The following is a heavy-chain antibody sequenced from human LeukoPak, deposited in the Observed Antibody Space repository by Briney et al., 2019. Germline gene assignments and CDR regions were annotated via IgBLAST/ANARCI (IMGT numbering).Heavy chain of an antibody. CDR3: ARDYCSSASCYGGNIDP. CDR1: GYTFTSYG. J-gene: IGHJ5*02. CDR2: ISPYSGNT. D-gene: IGHD2-2*01. V-gene: IGHV1-18*01. Sequence: ASVKVSRKASGYTFTSYGVNWVRQAPGQGLEWMGWISPYSGNTNYAQNLQGRVTMTTDTSTGPAYMEVRNLRSDDTAVYYCARDYCSSASCYGGNIDPWGQGTLVTVSS.